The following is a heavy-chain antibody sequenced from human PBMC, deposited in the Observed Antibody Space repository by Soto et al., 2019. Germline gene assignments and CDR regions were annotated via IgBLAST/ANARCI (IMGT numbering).Heavy chain of an antibody. CDR1: GGSISSSGYY. CDR3: ASGYCSGGSCYSAWDYYGMDV. Sequence: QVQLQESGPGLVKPSQTLSLTCTVSGGSISSSGYYWSWIRQHPGKGLEWIGYIYYSGSTYYNPSLKSRVTISVDTSKNQFSLKLSSVTAADTAVYYCASGYCSGGSCYSAWDYYGMDVWGQGTTVTVSS. J-gene: IGHJ6*02. CDR2: IYYSGST. V-gene: IGHV4-31*03. D-gene: IGHD2-15*01.